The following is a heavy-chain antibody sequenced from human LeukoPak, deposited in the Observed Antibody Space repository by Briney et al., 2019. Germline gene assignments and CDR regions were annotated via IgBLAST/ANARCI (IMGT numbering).Heavy chain of an antibody. Sequence: GGSLRLSCAASGFTFSSYVMGWVRQAPGKGLEWVSSISGSGGNTYYADSVKGRFTISRDNSKNTLFLHMNSLRAEDTAVYYCAKALGGYHFDYWGQGTLVTVSS. D-gene: IGHD3-16*01. CDR3: AKALGGYHFDY. V-gene: IGHV3-23*01. J-gene: IGHJ4*02. CDR2: ISGSGGNT. CDR1: GFTFSSYV.